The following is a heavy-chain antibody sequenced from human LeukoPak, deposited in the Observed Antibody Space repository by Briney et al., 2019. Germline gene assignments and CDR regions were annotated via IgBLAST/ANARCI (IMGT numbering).Heavy chain of an antibody. CDR2: IYYSGST. Sequence: PSETLSLTCTVSGGSISSYYWSWIRQPPGKGLEWIGYIYYSGSTNYNPSLKSRVTISVDTSKNQFPLKLSSVTAADTAVYYCARSVPKYYDILTGYYNDAFDIWGQGTMVTVSS. V-gene: IGHV4-59*08. J-gene: IGHJ3*02. CDR1: GGSISSYY. D-gene: IGHD3-9*01. CDR3: ARSVPKYYDILTGYYNDAFDI.